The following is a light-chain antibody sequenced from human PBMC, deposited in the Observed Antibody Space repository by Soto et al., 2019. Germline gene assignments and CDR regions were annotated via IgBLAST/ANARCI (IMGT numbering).Light chain of an antibody. CDR1: SSDVGGYNY. V-gene: IGLV2-14*01. J-gene: IGLJ2*01. CDR3: SSYTSSSTLDVV. Sequence: QSVLTQPASVSGSPGQSITISCTGTSSDVGGYNYVSWYQQHPGKAPKLMIYEVSNRPSGVSNRFSGSKSGNTASLTISGLQAEDEADYYCSSYTSSSTLDVVFGGGTKVTFL. CDR2: EVS.